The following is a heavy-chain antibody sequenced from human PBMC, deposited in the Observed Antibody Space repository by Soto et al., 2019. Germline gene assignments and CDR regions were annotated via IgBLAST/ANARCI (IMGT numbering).Heavy chain of an antibody. J-gene: IGHJ1*01. CDR1: GYTFTSYA. CDR2: INAGDGNT. D-gene: IGHD6-6*01. CDR3: ARVAARLYYQH. V-gene: IGHV1-3*01. Sequence: QVQLVQSGAEVKKPGASVKVSCKASGYTFTSYAMHWVRQAPGQRLEWMGWINAGDGNTKYSQKFQGRVTITRDTSASTAYMELSSLRSEDTAVYYCARVAARLYYQHWGQGTLVTVSS.